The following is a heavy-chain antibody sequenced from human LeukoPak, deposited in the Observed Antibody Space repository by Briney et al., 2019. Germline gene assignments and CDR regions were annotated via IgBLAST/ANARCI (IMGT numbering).Heavy chain of an antibody. CDR1: GYTFTGYY. V-gene: IGHV1-2*02. Sequence: ASVKVSCKASGYTFTGYYMHWVRQAPGQGLEWLGCIKSHSGDTNYAQKFQGRVTMTRDTSISTAYLELSSLTSDDTAVYYCARAPGAPGYWGQGTLVTVSS. CDR2: IKSHSGDT. D-gene: IGHD3-10*01. CDR3: ARAPGAPGY. J-gene: IGHJ4*02.